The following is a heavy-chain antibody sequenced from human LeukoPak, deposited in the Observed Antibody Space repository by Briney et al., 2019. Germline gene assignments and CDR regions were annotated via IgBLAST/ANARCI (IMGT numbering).Heavy chain of an antibody. CDR3: ARDRDYYDSSGYTHYYFDY. Sequence: SETLSLTCTVSGGSISSGGYYCSWIRQHPGKGLEWIGYIYYSGTTYYNPSLKSRVTISLDTSKNQFSLKLSSVTAADTAVYYCARDRDYYDSSGYTHYYFDYWGQGTLVTVSS. V-gene: IGHV4-31*03. CDR1: GGSISSGGYY. J-gene: IGHJ4*02. D-gene: IGHD3-22*01. CDR2: IYYSGTT.